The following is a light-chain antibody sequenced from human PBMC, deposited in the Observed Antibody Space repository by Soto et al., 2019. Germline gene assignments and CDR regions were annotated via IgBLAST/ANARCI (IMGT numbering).Light chain of an antibody. Sequence: DIQMTQSPSTLSASVGDRVTITCRASQSISSWLAWYQQKPGKAPKLLIYGASSLESGVPSRLSGSGSVTEFSLTIDSLQPDDFATYYCQQYSSSSPTFGQGTKLEIK. CDR2: GAS. CDR1: QSISSW. V-gene: IGKV1-5*01. J-gene: IGKJ2*01. CDR3: QQYSSSSPT.